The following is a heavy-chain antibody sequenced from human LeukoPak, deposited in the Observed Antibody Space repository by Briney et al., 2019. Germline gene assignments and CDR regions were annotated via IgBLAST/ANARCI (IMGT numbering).Heavy chain of an antibody. CDR1: GYTFTSYY. J-gene: IGHJ4*02. V-gene: IGHV1-46*01. D-gene: IGHD1-7*01. CDR2: INPSGGST. CDR3: ARDEGPPRYNWNYGGPDY. Sequence: ASVKVSCKASGYTFTSYYMHWMRQAPGQGLEWMGIINPSGGSTSYAQKSQGRVTMTRDTSTNTFYMELSSLRSEDTAVYYCARDEGPPRYNWNYGGPDYWGQGTLVTVSS.